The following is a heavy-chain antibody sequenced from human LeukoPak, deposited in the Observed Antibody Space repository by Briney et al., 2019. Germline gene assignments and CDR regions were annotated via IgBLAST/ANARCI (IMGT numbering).Heavy chain of an antibody. D-gene: IGHD3-10*01. CDR3: AVSYGSGSYYNVPHYYYYYYMDV. J-gene: IGHJ6*03. Sequence: APVKVSCKASGYTFTGYYMHWVRQAPGQGLEWMGWINPNSGGTNYAQKFQGRVTMTRDTSISTAYMELSRLRSDDTAVYYCAVSYGSGSYYNVPHYYYYYYMDVWGKGTTVTISS. V-gene: IGHV1-2*02. CDR2: INPNSGGT. CDR1: GYTFTGYY.